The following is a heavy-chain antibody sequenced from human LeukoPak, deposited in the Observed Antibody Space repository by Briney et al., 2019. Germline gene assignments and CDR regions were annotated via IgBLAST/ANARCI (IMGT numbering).Heavy chain of an antibody. J-gene: IGHJ4*02. CDR2: ISSSSSYI. Sequence: PGGSLRLSCATSGFTFSSYSMNWVRQAPGKGLEWVSSISSSSSYIYYADSVKGRFTISRDNAKNSLYLQMNSLRAEDTAVYYCARDRSGQQLVQFQDYWGQGTLVIVSS. D-gene: IGHD6-13*01. CDR3: ARDRSGQQLVQFQDY. CDR1: GFTFSSYS. V-gene: IGHV3-21*01.